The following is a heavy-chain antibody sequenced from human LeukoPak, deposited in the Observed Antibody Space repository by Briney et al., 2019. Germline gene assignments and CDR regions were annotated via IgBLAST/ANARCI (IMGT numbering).Heavy chain of an antibody. D-gene: IGHD4-17*01. Sequence: GGSLRLSCAASGFTFSSYAMSWVRQAPGKGLEWVSAISGSGGSTYYADSVKGRFTISRDNSKNTLYLQMNSLRTEDTAVYYCAKDLEGSATVTTFDYWGQGTLVTVSS. CDR2: ISGSGGST. CDR1: GFTFSSYA. J-gene: IGHJ4*02. V-gene: IGHV3-23*01. CDR3: AKDLEGSATVTTFDY.